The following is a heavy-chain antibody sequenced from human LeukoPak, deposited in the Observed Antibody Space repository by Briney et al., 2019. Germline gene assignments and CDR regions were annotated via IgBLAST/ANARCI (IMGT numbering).Heavy chain of an antibody. Sequence: GGSLRLSCAASGFTFSSYGMSWVRQAPGKGLEWVSAISGSGGSTYYADSVKGRFTISRDNSKNTLYLQMNSLRAEDTAVYYCAINAKTYYYDSSGSYYFDYWGQGTLVTVSS. CDR3: AINAKTYYYDSSGSYYFDY. J-gene: IGHJ4*02. CDR1: GFTFSSYG. V-gene: IGHV3-23*01. D-gene: IGHD3-22*01. CDR2: ISGSGGST.